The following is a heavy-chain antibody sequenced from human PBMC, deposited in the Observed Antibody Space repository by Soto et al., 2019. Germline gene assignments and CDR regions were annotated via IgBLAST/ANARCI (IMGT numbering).Heavy chain of an antibody. CDR1: GYTFTSYY. Sequence: GASVKVSCKASGYTFTSYYMHWVRQAPGQGLEWMGIINPSGGSTSYAQKFQGRVTISLDKSNNQFSLSLSFVTAADTALYYCATKTVAVAGLDWGHGTPVTVSS. D-gene: IGHD6-13*01. CDR2: INPSGGST. CDR3: ATKTVAVAGLD. V-gene: IGHV1-46*01. J-gene: IGHJ4*01.